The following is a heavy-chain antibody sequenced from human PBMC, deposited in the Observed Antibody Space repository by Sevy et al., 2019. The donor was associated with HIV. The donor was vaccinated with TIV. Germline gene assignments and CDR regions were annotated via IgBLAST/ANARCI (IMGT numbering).Heavy chain of an antibody. CDR2: IKSRADGGTI. D-gene: IGHD2-8*01. J-gene: IGHJ6*02. CDR1: GFTFTYAW. CDR3: STDSIILLRVTDGMDV. V-gene: IGHV3-15*01. Sequence: GGSLRLSCAASGFTFTYAWMSWVRQAPGKGLEWVGRIKSRADGGTIDYAAPVKGRFTISRDDSKNTLYLQMNSLKTEAAAVYYCSTDSIILLRVTDGMDVWGQGTTVTVSS.